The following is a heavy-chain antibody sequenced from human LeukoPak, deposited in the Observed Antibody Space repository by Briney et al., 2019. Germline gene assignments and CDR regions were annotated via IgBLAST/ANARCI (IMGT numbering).Heavy chain of an antibody. CDR3: ASCDMATTTGFD. CDR2: ISSSGSTI. D-gene: IGHD5-24*01. V-gene: IGHV3-48*03. Sequence: GGSLRLSCAASGFTFSSYEMNWVRQAPGKGLEWVSYISSSGSTIYYADSVKGRFTISRDNAKNSLYLQMNSLRAEDTAVYYCASCDMATTTGFDYGAREPWSPSPQ. CDR1: GFTFSSYE. J-gene: IGHJ4*02.